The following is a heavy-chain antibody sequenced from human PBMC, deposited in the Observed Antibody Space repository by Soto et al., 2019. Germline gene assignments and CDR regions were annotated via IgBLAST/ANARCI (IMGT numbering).Heavy chain of an antibody. D-gene: IGHD6-19*01. J-gene: IGHJ3*01. CDR1: GDSVSSNSAG. Sequence: QVQLQQSGPGLVKPSQTLSLICTISGDSVSSNSAGWNWVRQSPSRGLEWRGKTYYRSKWYNEYAVAGEIRITINPDTSKNQFSLLLNSVTPEDTAIYDCAIAGEAVSGKNDLDVWGQVTMVTVSS. CDR3: AIAGEAVSGKNDLDV. V-gene: IGHV6-1*01. CDR2: TYYRSKWYN.